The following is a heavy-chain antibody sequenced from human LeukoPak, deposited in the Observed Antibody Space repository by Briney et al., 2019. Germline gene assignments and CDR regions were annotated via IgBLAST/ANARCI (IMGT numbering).Heavy chain of an antibody. V-gene: IGHV4-39*01. CDR1: GGSISSSSYY. J-gene: IGHJ4*02. CDR2: IYYSGST. CDR3: ARLGVERLIDY. D-gene: IGHD3-10*01. Sequence: SETLSLTCTVSGGSISSSSYYWGWIRQPPGKGLEWIGSIYYSGSTYYNPSLRSRVTISVDTSKNQFSLKLSSVTAADTAVYYCARLGVERLIDYWGQGTLVTVSS.